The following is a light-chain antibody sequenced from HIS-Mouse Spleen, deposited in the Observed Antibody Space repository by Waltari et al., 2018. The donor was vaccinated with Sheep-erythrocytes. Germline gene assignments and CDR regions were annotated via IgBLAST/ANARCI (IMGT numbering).Light chain of an antibody. J-gene: IGLJ2*01. Sequence: QSALTQPPSASGSPGQSVTISCTGTSSDVGGYNYVSWYQQHPGKAPKLMIYEVSKRPAGVPARCSGSKSGNTASLTVSGLQAEDEADYYCSSYAGSNMVFGGGTKLTVL. CDR3: SSYAGSNMV. V-gene: IGLV2-8*01. CDR2: EVS. CDR1: SSDVGGYNY.